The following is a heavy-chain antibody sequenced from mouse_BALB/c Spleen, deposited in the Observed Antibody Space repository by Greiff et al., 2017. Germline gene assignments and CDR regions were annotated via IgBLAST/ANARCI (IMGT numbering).Heavy chain of an antibody. J-gene: IGHJ4*01. D-gene: IGHD1-1*01. CDR3: ARRDYLGAMDY. V-gene: IGHV14-3*02. CDR1: GFNIKDTY. Sequence: DVKLQESGAELVKPGASVKLSCTASGFNIKDTYMHWVKQRPEQGLEWIGRIDPANGNTKYDPKFQGKATITADTSSNTAYLQLSSLTSEDTAVYYCARRDYLGAMDYWGQGTSVTVSS. CDR2: IDPANGNT.